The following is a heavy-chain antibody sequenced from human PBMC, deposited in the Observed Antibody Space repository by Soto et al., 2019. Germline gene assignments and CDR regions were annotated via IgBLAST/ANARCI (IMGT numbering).Heavy chain of an antibody. V-gene: IGHV4-34*01. CDR1: GGSFSGYY. J-gene: IGHJ5*02. Sequence: SETLSLTCAVYGGSFSGYYWSWIRQPPGKGLEWIGEINHSGSTNYNPSLKSRVTISVDTSKNQFSLKLSSVTAADTAVYYCARGIAGIDPKQEGGDHNWFDPWGQGTLVTVSS. CDR2: INHSGST. D-gene: IGHD2-21*01. CDR3: ARGIAGIDPKQEGGDHNWFDP.